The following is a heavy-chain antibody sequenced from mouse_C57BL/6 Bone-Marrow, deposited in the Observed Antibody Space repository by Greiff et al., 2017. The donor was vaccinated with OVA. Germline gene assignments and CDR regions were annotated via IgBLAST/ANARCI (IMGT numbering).Heavy chain of an antibody. CDR1: GYTFTSYD. CDR3: ARGDGYYDWYFDV. CDR2: IYPRDGST. D-gene: IGHD2-3*01. J-gene: IGHJ1*03. V-gene: IGHV1-85*01. Sequence: QVQLKQSGPELVKPGASVKLSCKASGYTFTSYDINWVKQRPGQGLEWIGWIYPRDGSTKYNEKFKGKATLTVDTSSSTAYMELHSLTSEDSAVYFWARGDGYYDWYFDVWGTGTTVTVSS.